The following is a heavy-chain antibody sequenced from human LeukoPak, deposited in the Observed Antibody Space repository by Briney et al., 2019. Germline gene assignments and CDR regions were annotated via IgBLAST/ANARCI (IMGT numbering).Heavy chain of an antibody. Sequence: ASVKVSCKASGYTFTGYYMHWVRQAPGQGLEWMGWINPNSGGTNYPQKFQGRVTMTRDTSISTAYMELSRLRSDDTAVYYCARGDIVFSTAMAAYDYWGRGTLLTVSS. J-gene: IGHJ4*02. V-gene: IGHV1-2*02. CDR2: INPNSGGT. D-gene: IGHD6-19*01. CDR3: ARGDIVFSTAMAAYDY. CDR1: GYTFTGYY.